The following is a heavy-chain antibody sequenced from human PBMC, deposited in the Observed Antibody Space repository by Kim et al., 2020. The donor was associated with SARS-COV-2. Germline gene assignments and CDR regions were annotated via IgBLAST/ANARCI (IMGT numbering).Heavy chain of an antibody. D-gene: IGHD3-22*01. CDR3: AREVDYYDSSGYYHYFDY. V-gene: IGHV4-34*01. Sequence: SETLSLTCAVYGGSFSGYYWSWIRQPPGKGLEWIGEINHSGSTNYNPSLKSRVTISVDTSKNQFSLKLSSVTAADTAVYYCAREVDYYDSSGYYHYFDYWGQGTLVTVSS. CDR1: GGSFSGYY. J-gene: IGHJ4*02. CDR2: INHSGST.